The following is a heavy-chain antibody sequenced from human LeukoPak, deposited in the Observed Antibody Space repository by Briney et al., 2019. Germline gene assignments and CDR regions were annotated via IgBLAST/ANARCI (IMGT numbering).Heavy chain of an antibody. CDR2: MYHSGST. Sequence: SETLSLTCIVSGASIRSSNNYYWGWIRQPPGKGLEWIGTMYHSGSTNYNPSLKSRVTISVDTSKNQFSLKLSSVTAADTAVYFCARGFRGNNFDYWGQGTLVTVSS. CDR1: GASIRSSNNYY. J-gene: IGHJ4*02. D-gene: IGHD1-26*01. CDR3: ARGFRGNNFDY. V-gene: IGHV4-39*07.